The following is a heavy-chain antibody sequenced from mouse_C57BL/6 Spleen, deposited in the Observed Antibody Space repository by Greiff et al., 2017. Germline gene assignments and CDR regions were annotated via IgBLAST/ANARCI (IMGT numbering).Heavy chain of an antibody. Sequence: EVQLQQSGPELVKPGASVKMSCKASGYTFTDYNMHWVKQSHGKSLEWIGYINPNNGGTSYNQKFKGKATLTVNKSSSTAYMELRSLTSEDSAVYYCAREAYYYGSRQAWFAYWGQGTLVTVSA. CDR3: AREAYYYGSRQAWFAY. D-gene: IGHD1-1*01. CDR2: INPNNGGT. CDR1: GYTFTDYN. V-gene: IGHV1-22*01. J-gene: IGHJ3*01.